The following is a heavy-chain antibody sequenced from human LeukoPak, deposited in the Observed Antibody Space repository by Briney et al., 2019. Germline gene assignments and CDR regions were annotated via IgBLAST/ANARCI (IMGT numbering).Heavy chain of an antibody. CDR3: ARGDRYSSSWPFDF. D-gene: IGHD6-13*01. J-gene: IGHJ4*02. CDR1: GGSLSRYY. Sequence: PSETLSLTCTVSGGSLSRYYWSWIRQSPGKGLEWIGEINHSGTTNHNPALKSRVTISVDTSKNQLSLKLTSVTAADTAVYYCARGDRYSSSWPFDFWGQGTLVTVSS. CDR2: INHSGTT. V-gene: IGHV4-34*01.